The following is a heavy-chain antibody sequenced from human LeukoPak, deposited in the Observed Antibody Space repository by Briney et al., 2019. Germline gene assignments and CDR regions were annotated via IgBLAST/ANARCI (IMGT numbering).Heavy chain of an antibody. CDR3: AKQGPLYGMDV. Sequence: PGGSLRLSCAASGFTFSIYGMHWVRQAPGKGLEWVAVISYDGSYKDFADSVKGRFTISRDNSKSTLHLQMNSLRAEDTAVYFCAKQGPLYGMDVWGQGTTVTVSS. CDR2: ISYDGSYK. CDR1: GFTFSIYG. V-gene: IGHV3-30*18. J-gene: IGHJ6*02.